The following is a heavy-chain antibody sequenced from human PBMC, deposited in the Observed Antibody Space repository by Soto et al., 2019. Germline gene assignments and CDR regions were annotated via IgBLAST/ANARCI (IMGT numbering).Heavy chain of an antibody. Sequence: GGSLRLSCAASGFTFSSYSLSWVRQAPGKGLEWVSYISSSSSTIYYAYSVKGRFTITRDNDKNPLLLLKNSLRDEATAVYYCANSSGYYAFDIWGQGTMVTVSS. D-gene: IGHD3-22*01. V-gene: IGHV3-48*02. CDR1: GFTFSSYS. J-gene: IGHJ3*02. CDR3: ANSSGYYAFDI. CDR2: ISSSSSTI.